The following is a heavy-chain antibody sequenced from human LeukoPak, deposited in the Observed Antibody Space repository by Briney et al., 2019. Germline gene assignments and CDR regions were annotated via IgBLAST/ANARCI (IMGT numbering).Heavy chain of an antibody. J-gene: IGHJ6*03. CDR2: ISSSGTNI. Sequence: PGGSLRLSCAASGFTFSSYSMNWVRQAPGKGLEWVSYISSSGTNIYYADSVKGRFTISRDNAKNSLYLQMNSLRAEDTAVYYCARGHHCSSTSCSYYMDVWGKGTTVTVSS. CDR3: ARGHHCSSTSCSYYMDV. V-gene: IGHV3-48*04. D-gene: IGHD2-2*01. CDR1: GFTFSSYS.